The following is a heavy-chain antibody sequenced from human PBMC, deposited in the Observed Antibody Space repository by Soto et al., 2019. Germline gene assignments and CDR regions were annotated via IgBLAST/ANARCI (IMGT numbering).Heavy chain of an antibody. CDR3: ARDPAPWRWHYYFDY. V-gene: IGHV1-2*02. Sequence: RASVKVSCKASGYTFTGYYMHWVRQAPGQGLEWMGWINPNSGGTNYAQKFQGRVTMTRDTSISTAYMELSRLRSDDTAVYYCARDPAPWRWHYYFDYWGQGTLVTVSS. CDR1: GYTFTGYY. J-gene: IGHJ4*02. CDR2: INPNSGGT. D-gene: IGHD2-15*01.